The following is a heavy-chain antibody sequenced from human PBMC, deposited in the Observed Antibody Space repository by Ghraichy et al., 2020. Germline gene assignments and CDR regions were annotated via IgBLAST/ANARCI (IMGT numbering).Heavy chain of an antibody. CDR2: ISGSGGST. V-gene: IGHV3-23*01. CDR1: GFTFSSYA. Sequence: GESLNISCAASGFTFSSYAMSWVRQAPGKGLEWVSAISGSGGSTYYADSVKGRFTISRDNSKNTLYLQMNSLRAEDTAVYYCAKDPGRGWYGSIDYWGQGTLVTVSS. D-gene: IGHD6-19*01. J-gene: IGHJ4*02. CDR3: AKDPGRGWYGSIDY.